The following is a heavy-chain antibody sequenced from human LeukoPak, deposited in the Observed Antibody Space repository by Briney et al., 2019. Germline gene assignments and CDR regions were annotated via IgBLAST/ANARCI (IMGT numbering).Heavy chain of an antibody. CDR3: ARVEGIAATGTGWFDP. J-gene: IGHJ5*02. CDR1: GFSFSTYS. V-gene: IGHV4-34*01. D-gene: IGHD6-13*01. CDR2: IDHSGST. Sequence: GSLRLSCAASGFSFSTYSMNWVRQPPGKGLEWIGEIDHSGSTNYNSSLKSRVTISVDTSKNQFSLRLSSVTAADTALYYCARVEGIAATGTGWFDPWGQGTLVTVSS.